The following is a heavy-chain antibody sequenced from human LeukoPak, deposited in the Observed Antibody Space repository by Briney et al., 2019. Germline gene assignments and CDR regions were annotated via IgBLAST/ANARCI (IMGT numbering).Heavy chain of an antibody. CDR3: AKDGLRFLEWLLGY. J-gene: IGHJ4*02. CDR2: IQYDGSNK. D-gene: IGHD3-3*01. CDR1: GFIFSSYG. Sequence: GGSLRLSCAASGFIFSSYGMHWVRQAPGKGLEWVSFIQYDGSNKYYADSVKGRFTISRGNSKNTLFLEMNSLRAEDTAVYYCAKDGLRFLEWLLGYWGQGTLVTVSS. V-gene: IGHV3-30*02.